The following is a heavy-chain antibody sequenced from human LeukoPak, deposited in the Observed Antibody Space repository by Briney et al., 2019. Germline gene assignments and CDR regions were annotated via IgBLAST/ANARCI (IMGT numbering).Heavy chain of an antibody. CDR2: IWYDGSNK. J-gene: IGHJ2*01. V-gene: IGHV3-33*01. Sequence: PGRSLRLSCAASGFTFSSYDVHWVRQAPGKGLEWVAVIWYDGSNKYYADSVKGRFTISRDNSKNTLYLQMNSLRAEDTAVYYCARALRYFDLWGRGTLVTVSS. CDR1: GFTFSSYD. CDR3: ARALRYFDL.